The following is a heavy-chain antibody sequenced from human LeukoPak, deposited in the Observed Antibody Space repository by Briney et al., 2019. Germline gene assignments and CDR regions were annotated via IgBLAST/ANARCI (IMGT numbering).Heavy chain of an antibody. Sequence: GESLKISCKGSGYSFNSNWIGWVRQMPGKGLEWMGIVYPGDSDTRYNPSFQGQVTISADKSISTAYLQWSSLKASDTAMYYCARGHLYDYSTTSYYFDYWGQGTLVTVSS. CDR2: VYPGDSDT. CDR1: GYSFNSNW. D-gene: IGHD5-12*01. CDR3: ARGHLYDYSTTSYYFDY. J-gene: IGHJ4*02. V-gene: IGHV5-51*01.